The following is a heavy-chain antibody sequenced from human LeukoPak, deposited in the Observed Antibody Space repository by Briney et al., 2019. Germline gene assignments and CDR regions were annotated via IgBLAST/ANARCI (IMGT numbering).Heavy chain of an antibody. J-gene: IGHJ4*02. D-gene: IGHD2-2*01. CDR1: GYTFTSYD. CDR3: ARGNRGTIVVPAVRYYFDY. CDR2: MNPNSGNT. V-gene: IGHV1-8*01. Sequence: ASVKVSCKASGYTFTSYDINWVRQATGQGLEWMGWMNPNSGNTGYARKFQGRVTMTRNTSISTAYMELSSLRSEDTAVYYCARGNRGTIVVPAVRYYFDYWGQGTLVTVSS.